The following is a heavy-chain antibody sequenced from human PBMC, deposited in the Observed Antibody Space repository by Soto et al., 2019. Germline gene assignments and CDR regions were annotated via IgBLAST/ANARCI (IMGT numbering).Heavy chain of an antibody. Sequence: GGSLRVSCAASGFTFSGYLMSWVRQSPGKGLEWVANTKPDGSEKYYVDSVKGRFTVSRDNAKNSLYLQMNSLRAEDTAVYYCARGDYYYDGSGYFVDAFDIWGQATMVTVSS. J-gene: IGHJ3*02. D-gene: IGHD3-22*01. CDR1: GFTFSGYL. CDR2: TKPDGSEK. V-gene: IGHV3-7*01. CDR3: ARGDYYYDGSGYFVDAFDI.